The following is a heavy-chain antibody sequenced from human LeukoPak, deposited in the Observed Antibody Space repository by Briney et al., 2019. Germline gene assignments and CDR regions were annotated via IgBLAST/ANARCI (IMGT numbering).Heavy chain of an antibody. CDR1: GFTFSSYS. Sequence: GGSLRLSCAASGFTFSSYSMNWVRQAPGKGLEWVSPISSSSSYIYYADSVKGRFTISRDNSKNTLYLQMNSLRAEDTAVYYCARDQIAYDFWSGYQPYYYGMDVWGQGTTVTVSS. CDR2: ISSSSSYI. V-gene: IGHV3-21*01. CDR3: ARDQIAYDFWSGYQPYYYGMDV. J-gene: IGHJ6*02. D-gene: IGHD3-3*01.